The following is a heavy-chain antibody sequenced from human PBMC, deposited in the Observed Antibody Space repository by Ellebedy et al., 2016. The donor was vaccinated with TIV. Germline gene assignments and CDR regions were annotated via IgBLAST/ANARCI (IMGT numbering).Heavy chain of an antibody. D-gene: IGHD3-10*01. J-gene: IGHJ4*02. CDR3: AKELTYGSGRPLDY. V-gene: IGHV3-23*01. CDR2: ISGSGDIT. CDR1: GFTFTTHA. Sequence: PGGSLRLSCAGSGFTFTTHAMSWVRQAPGKGLEWVSAISGSGDITNYTDSVKGRFTIARDNSKNTLYLQMNSLRAEDTAVYYCAKELTYGSGRPLDYWGQGTLVTVSS.